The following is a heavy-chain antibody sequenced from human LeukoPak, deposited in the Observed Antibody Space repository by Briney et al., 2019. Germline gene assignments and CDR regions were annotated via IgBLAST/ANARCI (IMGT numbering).Heavy chain of an antibody. Sequence: ASVKVSCKASGYTFTGYHMHWVRQAPGQGLEWMGRINPNSGGTNYAQKFQGRVTMTRDTSISTAYMELSRLRSDDTAVYYCARDGGGITFGGVIVRPDYWGQGTLVTVSS. D-gene: IGHD3-16*02. V-gene: IGHV1-2*06. CDR3: ARDGGGITFGGVIVRPDY. J-gene: IGHJ4*02. CDR2: INPNSGGT. CDR1: GYTFTGYH.